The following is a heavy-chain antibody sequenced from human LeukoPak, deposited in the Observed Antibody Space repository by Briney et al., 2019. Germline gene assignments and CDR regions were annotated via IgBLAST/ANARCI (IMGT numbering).Heavy chain of an antibody. D-gene: IGHD6-13*01. CDR3: ARVGVAAAGTFAY. CDR2: IYHSGST. V-gene: IGHV4-4*02. J-gene: IGHJ4*02. CDR1: GGSISSINW. Sequence: SGTLSLTCAVSGGSISSINWWSGVRQPPGKGLGGIGEIYHSGSTNYNPSLKRRVSISGDKSKNQCSLKLSSVTDADTAVYYCARVGVAAAGTFAYWGQGTLVTVSS.